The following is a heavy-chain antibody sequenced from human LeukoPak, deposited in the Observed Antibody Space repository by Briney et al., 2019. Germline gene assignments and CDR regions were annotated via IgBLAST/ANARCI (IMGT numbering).Heavy chain of an antibody. D-gene: IGHD3-9*01. CDR3: ARAILTGYYKGWYFDL. CDR1: GFTFSSYS. CDR2: IINSNYTI. Sequence: PGGSLRLSCAASGFTFSSYSMNWVRQAPGKGLEWVSNIINSNYTIYYADSVKGRFTISRDNAKNSLYLQMNSLRADDTAVYYCARAILTGYYKGWYFDLWGRGTLVAVSS. J-gene: IGHJ2*01. V-gene: IGHV3-48*04.